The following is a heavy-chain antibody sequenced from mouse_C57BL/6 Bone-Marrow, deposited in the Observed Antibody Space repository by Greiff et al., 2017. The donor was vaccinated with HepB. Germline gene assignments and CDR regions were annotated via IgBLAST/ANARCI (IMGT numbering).Heavy chain of an antibody. CDR3: ARNEDYSKGDWFAY. CDR2: IWTGGGT. Sequence: VHLVESGPGLVAPSQSLSITCTVSGFSLTSYAISWVRQPPGKGLEWLGVIWTGGGTNYNSALKSRLSISKDNSKSQIFLKMNSLQTDDTARYYCARNEDYSKGDWFAYWGQGTLVTVSA. CDR1: GFSLTSYA. V-gene: IGHV2-9-1*01. J-gene: IGHJ3*01. D-gene: IGHD2-5*01.